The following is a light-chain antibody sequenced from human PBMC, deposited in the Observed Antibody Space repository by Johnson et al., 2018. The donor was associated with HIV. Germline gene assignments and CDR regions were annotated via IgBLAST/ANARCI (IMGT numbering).Light chain of an antibody. Sequence: HSVLTQPPSVSAAPGQKVTISCSGSSSNIGNNYVSWYQQLPGTAPKLLIYDNNKRPSGIPDRFSGSKSGTSATLGITGLQTGDEADYYCGTWDSSLSAGYVFGTWTKVTVL. CDR1: SSNIGNNY. J-gene: IGLJ1*01. CDR2: DNN. V-gene: IGLV1-51*01. CDR3: GTWDSSLSAGYV.